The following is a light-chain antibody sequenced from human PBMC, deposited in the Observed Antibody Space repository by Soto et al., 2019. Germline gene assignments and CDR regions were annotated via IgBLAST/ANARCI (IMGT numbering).Light chain of an antibody. Sequence: EIVLTQTPGTLSLSPGERATLSCRANQTITSMYLVWYQQRPGQAPRLLIYGASSRATGIPDRFSGSGSGTDFTLTISRLEPEDFAVYYCQQYDNSPTWTFGQGTKVDIK. CDR1: QTITSMY. J-gene: IGKJ1*01. V-gene: IGKV3-20*01. CDR2: GAS. CDR3: QQYDNSPTWT.